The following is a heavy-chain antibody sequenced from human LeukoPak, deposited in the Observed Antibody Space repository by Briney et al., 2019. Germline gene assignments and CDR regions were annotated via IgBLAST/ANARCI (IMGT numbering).Heavy chain of an antibody. D-gene: IGHD6-13*01. CDR2: IKQDGSEK. CDR3: ARLGYSSSWYYFDY. CDR1: GFTFSSYW. Sequence: GGSLRLSCAASGFTFSSYWMSWVRQAPGKGLEWVANIKQDGSEKYYVDSVKGRFTISRDNAKNSLYLQMNSLRAEDTAVYYCARLGYSSSWYYFDYWGQGTLVTVSS. J-gene: IGHJ4*02. V-gene: IGHV3-7*01.